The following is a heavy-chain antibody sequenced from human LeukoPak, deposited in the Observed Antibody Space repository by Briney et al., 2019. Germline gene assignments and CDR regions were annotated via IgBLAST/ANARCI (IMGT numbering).Heavy chain of an antibody. V-gene: IGHV4-39*01. Sequence: SETLSLTCTVSGGSISSSNYFWSWIRQPPGQELEWIASINYGGATYYNPSLKSRVTISVDTSKNQFSLRLSSVTAADTAVYLCARYVVYGSGKYYFDYWGQGSLVSVSS. CDR2: INYGGAT. CDR1: GGSISSSNYF. CDR3: ARYVVYGSGKYYFDY. D-gene: IGHD3-10*01. J-gene: IGHJ4*02.